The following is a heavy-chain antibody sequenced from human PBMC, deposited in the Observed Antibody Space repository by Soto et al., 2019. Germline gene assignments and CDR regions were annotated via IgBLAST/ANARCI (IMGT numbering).Heavy chain of an antibody. J-gene: IGHJ4*02. CDR2: ILHDGNNK. CDR3: ARDDEGGSYCDLGY. CDR1: GFTFSNYT. D-gene: IGHD3-10*01. V-gene: IGHV3-30-3*01. Sequence: GSLRLSCAASGFTFSNYTMHWVRQAPGKGLEWVAIILHDGNNKYYADSVKGRFTISRDNSKNTLYLQMNSLRTEDTAIYYCARDDEGGSYCDLGYWGQGTLVTVSS.